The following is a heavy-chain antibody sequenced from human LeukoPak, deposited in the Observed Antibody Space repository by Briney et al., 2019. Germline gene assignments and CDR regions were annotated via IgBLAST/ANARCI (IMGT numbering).Heavy chain of an antibody. Sequence: GGSLRLSCAASGFSFSSHEMNWLRQAPGKGLEWVSYISVSGTNIFYADSVKGRFTISRDDAKNSLFLQMNSLRAEDTAIYYCARDRAIIGEDGFDVWGRGTLVTVSS. J-gene: IGHJ3*01. CDR2: ISVSGTNI. V-gene: IGHV3-48*03. D-gene: IGHD2/OR15-2a*01. CDR1: GFSFSSHE. CDR3: ARDRAIIGEDGFDV.